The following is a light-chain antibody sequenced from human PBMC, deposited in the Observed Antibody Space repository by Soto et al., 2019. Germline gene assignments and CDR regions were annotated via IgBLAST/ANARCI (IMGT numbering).Light chain of an antibody. CDR3: QQSCSTAYT. CDR1: QNINNF. V-gene: IGKV1-39*01. Sequence: DIQMTQSPSSLSASVGDRVTITCRASQNINNFLNWYQQQPGRAPKLLIYAASTLQGGFPSRFRGSGSGTDFTLSLSRLHSRDFATCFGQQSCSTAYTVGQGKKREIK. CDR2: AAS. J-gene: IGKJ2*01.